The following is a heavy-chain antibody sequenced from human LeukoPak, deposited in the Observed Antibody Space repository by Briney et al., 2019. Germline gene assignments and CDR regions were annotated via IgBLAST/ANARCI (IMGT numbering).Heavy chain of an antibody. J-gene: IGHJ3*02. V-gene: IGHV3-48*02. Sequence: GGSLRLSCVASGFTFSSYSMNWVRQAPGKGLEWVSYISSSSSTIYYADSVKGRFTISRDNAKNSLYLQMNSLRDEDTAVYSCARTLGTVTRAFDIWGQGTVVTVSS. CDR1: GFTFSSYS. CDR2: ISSSSSTI. CDR3: ARTLGTVTRAFDI. D-gene: IGHD4-17*01.